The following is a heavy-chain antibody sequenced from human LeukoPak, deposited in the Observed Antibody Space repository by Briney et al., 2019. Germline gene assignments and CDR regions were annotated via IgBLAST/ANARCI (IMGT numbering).Heavy chain of an antibody. CDR2: INSDGSRT. J-gene: IGHJ3*02. CDR1: GFTVKTNS. D-gene: IGHD6-19*01. V-gene: IGHV3-74*01. CDR3: ARPETQYSSGLDGFDI. Sequence: GGSLRLSCVASGFTVKTNSMSWVRQAPGKGLVWVSRINSDGSRTTYADSVKGRFTISRDNAKNTLYLQRNSLRTEDTAVYYCARPETQYSSGLDGFDIWGQGTMVTVSS.